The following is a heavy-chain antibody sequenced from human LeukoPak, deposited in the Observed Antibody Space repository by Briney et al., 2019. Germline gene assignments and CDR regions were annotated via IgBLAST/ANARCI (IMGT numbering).Heavy chain of an antibody. J-gene: IGHJ4*02. V-gene: IGHV3-30*04. CDR1: GFTFSSYA. CDR3: ARDPDRLLWFGELCGLDY. CDR2: ISYDGSNK. D-gene: IGHD3-10*01. Sequence: GGSLRLSCAASGFTFSSYAMHWVRQAPGKGLEWVAVISYDGSNKYHADSVKGRFTISRDNSKNTLYLQMNSLRAEDTAVYYCARDPDRLLWFGELCGLDYWGQGTLVTVSS.